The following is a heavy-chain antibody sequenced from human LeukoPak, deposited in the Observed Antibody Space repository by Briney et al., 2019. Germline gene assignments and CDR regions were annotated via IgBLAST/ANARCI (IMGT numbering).Heavy chain of an antibody. CDR2: IIPIFGTA. V-gene: IGHV1-69*06. Sequence: ASVKVSCKASGGTFSSYAISWVRQAPGQGLEWMGRIIPIFGTANYAQKFQGRVTITADKSTSTAHIELSSLRSEDTAVYYCARDRFGGEQNWGQGTLVTVSS. CDR3: ARDRFGGEQN. J-gene: IGHJ4*02. CDR1: GGTFSSYA. D-gene: IGHD3-16*01.